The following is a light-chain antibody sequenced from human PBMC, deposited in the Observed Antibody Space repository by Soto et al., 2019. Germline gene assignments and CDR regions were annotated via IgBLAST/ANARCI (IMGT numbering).Light chain of an antibody. V-gene: IGLV1-47*01. CDR3: ATWEDSVSGGV. Sequence: QSVLTQPPSASGTPGQRVTISCSGSSSNIGNNDVYWYRQLPGTAPKLLIYRNNQRPSGVPDRFSGSKSGTSAALAISGLRSGDGAEYDCATWEDSVSGGVFGGGTELTLL. CDR1: SSNIGNND. J-gene: IGLJ2*01. CDR2: RNN.